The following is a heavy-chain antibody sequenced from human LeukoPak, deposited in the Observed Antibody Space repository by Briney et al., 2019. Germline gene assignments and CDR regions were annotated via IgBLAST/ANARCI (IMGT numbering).Heavy chain of an antibody. V-gene: IGHV3-66*01. D-gene: IGHD5-24*01. CDR3: ARDVSGDGFGSFDH. CDR1: GIIVSSHH. CDR2: IYANGYSGGGP. J-gene: IGHJ4*02. Sequence: GGSLRLSCAVSGIIVSSHHMNWVRQAPGKGLQWVSVIYANGYSGGGPYYADSVKGRFPTSSDSSKSTLYLQMNSLRVEDTAVYYCARDVSGDGFGSFDHWGLGILVTVSS.